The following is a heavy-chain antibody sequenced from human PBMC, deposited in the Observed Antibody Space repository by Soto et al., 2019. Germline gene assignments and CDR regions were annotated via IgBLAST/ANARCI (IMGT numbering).Heavy chain of an antibody. D-gene: IGHD3-22*01. CDR1: GFTFSSYE. CDR3: AAQGPTYSYDSSGLPFDH. J-gene: IGHJ4*02. Sequence: GGSLTLSCAASGFTFSSYEMNWVRQPPGKGLEWVSYISSTGSTIYYAASEKGRFTILRANANNFLQQQMTSLRAEATAVYYCAAQGPTYSYDSSGLPFDHWGQGTLVTVSS. V-gene: IGHV3-48*03. CDR2: ISSTGSTI.